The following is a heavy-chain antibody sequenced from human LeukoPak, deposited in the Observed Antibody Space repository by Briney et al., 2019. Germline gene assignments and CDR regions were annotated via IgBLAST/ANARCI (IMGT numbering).Heavy chain of an antibody. V-gene: IGHV4-61*05. D-gene: IGHD3-22*01. CDR2: IFYSGST. CDR1: GGSISSSSYY. CDR3: ARAPYYYDSSGLNYYFDY. Sequence: SETLSLTCTVSGGSISSSSYYWGWIRQPPGKGLEWIGYIFYSGSTNYNPSLRSRVTISVDPSKNQFSLRLSSVTAADTAVYYCARAPYYYDSSGLNYYFDYWGQGTLVTVSS. J-gene: IGHJ4*02.